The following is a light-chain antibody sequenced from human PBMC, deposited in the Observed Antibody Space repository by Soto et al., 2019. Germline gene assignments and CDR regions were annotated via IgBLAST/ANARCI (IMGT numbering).Light chain of an antibody. CDR3: SSYTSSSSYV. V-gene: IGLV2-14*04. J-gene: IGLJ1*01. Sequence: VSGSPGQSIAISCTGTSSDVGTYNSVSWYQQYPGKAPKLMIHDVSNRPSGVSDRFSGSKSGNTASLTISGLQSEDEADYYCSSYTSSSSYVFGSGTKVTVL. CDR2: DVS. CDR1: SSDVGTYNS.